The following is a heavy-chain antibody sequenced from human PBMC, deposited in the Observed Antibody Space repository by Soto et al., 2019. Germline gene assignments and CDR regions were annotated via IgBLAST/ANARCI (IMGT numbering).Heavy chain of an antibody. CDR3: ARDSRPTYYYGSGSHLIPGGPGGYYYYGMDV. Sequence: SVKVSCKASGGTFSSYAISWVRQAPGQGLEWMGGIIPIFGTANYAQKFQGRVTITADESTSAAYMELSSLRSEDTAVYYCARDSRPTYYYGSGSHLIPGGPGGYYYYGMDVWGQGTTVTVSS. CDR2: IIPIFGTA. V-gene: IGHV1-69*13. CDR1: GGTFSSYA. J-gene: IGHJ6*02. D-gene: IGHD3-10*01.